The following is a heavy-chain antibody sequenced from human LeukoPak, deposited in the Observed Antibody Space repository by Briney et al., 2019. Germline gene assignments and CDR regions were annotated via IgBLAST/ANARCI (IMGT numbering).Heavy chain of an antibody. CDR2: ISGNGDST. V-gene: IGHV3-23*01. D-gene: IGHD1-26*01. J-gene: IGHJ4*02. CDR1: GFTFSSYA. CDR3: AKMRYSGSYPFDY. Sequence: LSGGSLRLSCAASGFTFSSYAMSWVRQAPGKGLKWVSSISGNGDSTYYADSVKGRFTISRDNSKNTLYLQMNSLRVEDTAVYYCAKMRYSGSYPFDYWGQGALVTVSS.